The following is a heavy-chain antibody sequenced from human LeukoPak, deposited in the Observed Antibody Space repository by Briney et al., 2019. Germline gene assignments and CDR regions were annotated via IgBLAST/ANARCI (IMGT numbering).Heavy chain of an antibody. V-gene: IGHV7-4-1*02. CDR3: ASGPSYSGSNEYFDS. CDR1: GYIFSSYT. D-gene: IGHD1-26*01. CDR2: INTNTGNP. J-gene: IGHJ4*02. Sequence: ASVKVSCKASGYIFSSYTMNWVRQAPGQGLEWMGWINTNTGNPTYAQDYTGRFVFSLDTSVSTTYLQISRLKAENTAVYYCASGPSYSGSNEYFDSWGQGTLVTVSS.